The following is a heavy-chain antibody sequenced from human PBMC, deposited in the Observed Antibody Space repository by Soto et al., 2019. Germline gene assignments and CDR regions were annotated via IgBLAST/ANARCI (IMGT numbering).Heavy chain of an antibody. V-gene: IGHV4-39*01. CDR2: IYYSGST. Sequence: ASETLSLTCTVFGGSISSSSYYWGWIRQPPGKGLEWIGSIYYSGSTYYNPSLKSRVTIPVDTSKNQFSLKLSSVTAADTAVYYCARTDSSGWKLAFDYWGQGTLVTVSS. J-gene: IGHJ4*02. CDR1: GGSISSSSYY. CDR3: ARTDSSGWKLAFDY. D-gene: IGHD6-19*01.